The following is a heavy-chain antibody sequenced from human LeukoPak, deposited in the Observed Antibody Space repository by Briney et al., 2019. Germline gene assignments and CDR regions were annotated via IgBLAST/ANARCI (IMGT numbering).Heavy chain of an antibody. V-gene: IGHV1-69*06. D-gene: IGHD2-15*01. CDR3: ARAPRYCSGGSCYSVAFDY. CDR2: IIPIFGTA. CDR1: GGTFSSYA. J-gene: IGHJ4*02. Sequence: SVKVSCKASGGTFSSYAISWVRQAPGQGLEWMGGIIPIFGTANYAQKFQGRVTITADKSTSTAYMELSSLRSEDTAVYYCARAPRYCSGGSCYSVAFDYWGQGTLVTVSS.